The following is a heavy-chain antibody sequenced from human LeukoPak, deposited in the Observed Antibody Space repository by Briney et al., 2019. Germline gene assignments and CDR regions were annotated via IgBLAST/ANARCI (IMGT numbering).Heavy chain of an antibody. CDR1: GFTFSSYW. J-gene: IGHJ6*03. D-gene: IGHD3-3*01. CDR2: IKQDGSEK. Sequence: GGSLRLSCAASGFTFSSYWMSWVRQAPGKGLEWVANIKQDGSEKYYVDSVKGRFTISRDNAMNSLYLHMNSLRAEDTAVYYCASQTYYDFWSGYYYYCMDVWGRGTTITVSS. CDR3: ASQTYYDFWSGYYYYCMDV. V-gene: IGHV3-7*01.